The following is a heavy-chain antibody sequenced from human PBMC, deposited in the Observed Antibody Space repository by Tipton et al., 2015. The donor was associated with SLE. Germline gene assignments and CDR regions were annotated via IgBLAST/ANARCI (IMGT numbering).Heavy chain of an antibody. V-gene: IGHV4-34*01. J-gene: IGHJ5*02. CDR3: ARGFGAVNWFDP. Sequence: LRLSCAVYGGSFSGYYWSWIRQPPGKGLEWIGEINHSGSTSYNPSLKSRVTISVDTSKNQFSLKLSSVTAADTAVYYCARGFGAVNWFDPWGQGTLVTVSS. CDR1: GGSFSGYY. D-gene: IGHD3-10*01. CDR2: INHSGST.